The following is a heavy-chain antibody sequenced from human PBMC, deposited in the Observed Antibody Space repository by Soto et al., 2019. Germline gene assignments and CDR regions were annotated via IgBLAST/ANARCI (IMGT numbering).Heavy chain of an antibody. J-gene: IGHJ1*01. CDR3: ARGGYCSGGSCYSEYFQH. V-gene: IGHV4-4*02. Sequence: QVQLQESGPGLVKPSGTLSLTCAVSSGSISSSNWWSWVRQPPGKGLEWIGEIYHSGSTNYNPSLKSRVTTSVDKSKNQFSLKLSSVTAADTAVYYCARGGYCSGGSCYSEYFQHWGQGTLVTVSS. CDR2: IYHSGST. D-gene: IGHD2-15*01. CDR1: SGSISSSNW.